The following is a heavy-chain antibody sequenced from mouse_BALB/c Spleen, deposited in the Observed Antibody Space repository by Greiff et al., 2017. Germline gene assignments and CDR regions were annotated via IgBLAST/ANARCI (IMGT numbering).Heavy chain of an antibody. CDR1: GFSLTSYG. Sequence: QVQLKESGPGLVAPSQSLSITCTVSGFSLTSYGVHWVRQPPGKGLEWLGVIWAGGSTNYNSALMSRLSISKDNSKSQVFLKMNSLQTDDTAMYYCAREEVRRGPFAYWGQGTLVTVSA. D-gene: IGHD2-14*01. J-gene: IGHJ3*01. CDR2: IWAGGST. V-gene: IGHV2-9*02. CDR3: AREEVRRGPFAY.